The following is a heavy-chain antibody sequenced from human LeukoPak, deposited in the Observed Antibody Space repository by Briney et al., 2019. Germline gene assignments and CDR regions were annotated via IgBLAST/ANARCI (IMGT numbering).Heavy chain of an antibody. V-gene: IGHV3-23*01. CDR1: GFTFSNFA. CDR3: AKSGDSSRTYNWFDS. J-gene: IGHJ5*01. D-gene: IGHD2-21*02. CDR2: ISASGGGT. Sequence: PGGSLRLSCAASGFTFSNFAMSWVRQGPGKGLEWVSGISASGGGTYYADSVKGRFTISRDNSKNTLYPQMNSLRAQDTAVYYCAKSGDSSRTYNWFDSWGQGTLVTVSS.